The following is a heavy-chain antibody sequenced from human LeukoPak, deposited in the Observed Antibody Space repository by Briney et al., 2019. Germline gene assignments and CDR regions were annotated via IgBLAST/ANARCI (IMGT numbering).Heavy chain of an antibody. J-gene: IGHJ4*02. CDR2: IKNKAGGGTA. Sequence: PGGSLRLSCAASGFTFSDAWMTWVRQAPGKGLEWVGRIKNKAGGGTADYGAPVKGRFIISRDDSKSMLYLQMNSLKTEDTAVYYCTSATRENYWGRGALVTVST. CDR3: TSATRENY. D-gene: IGHD5-24*01. V-gene: IGHV3-15*01. CDR1: GFTFSDAW.